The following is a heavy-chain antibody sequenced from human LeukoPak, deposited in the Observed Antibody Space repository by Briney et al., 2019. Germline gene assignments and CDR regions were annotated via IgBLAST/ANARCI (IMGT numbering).Heavy chain of an antibody. D-gene: IGHD2-2*01. V-gene: IGHV4-34*01. CDR1: GGSFSGYY. J-gene: IGHJ3*02. CDR3: ARDLVYCSSTSCLGDAFDI. Sequence: SETLSLTCAVYGGSFSGYYWSWIRQPPGKGLEWIGEINHSGSTNYNPSLKSRVTISVDTSKNQFSLKLSSVTAADTAVYYCARDLVYCSSTSCLGDAFDIWGQGTMVTVSS. CDR2: INHSGST.